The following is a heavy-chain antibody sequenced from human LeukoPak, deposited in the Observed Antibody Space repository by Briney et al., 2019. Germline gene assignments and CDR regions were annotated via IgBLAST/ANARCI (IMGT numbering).Heavy chain of an antibody. CDR1: GFTFSSYA. D-gene: IGHD3-10*01. J-gene: IGHJ6*02. CDR3: AKGGGSGSYYNGMDV. Sequence: GGSLGLSCAASGFTFSSYAMSWVRQAPGKGLEWVSAISGSGGSTYYADSVKGRFTISRDNSKNTLYLQMNSLRAEDTAVYYCAKGGGSGSYYNGMDVWGQGTTVTVSS. CDR2: ISGSGGST. V-gene: IGHV3-23*01.